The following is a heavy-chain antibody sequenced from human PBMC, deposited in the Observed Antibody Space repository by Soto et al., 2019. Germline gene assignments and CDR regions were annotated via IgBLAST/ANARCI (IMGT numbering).Heavy chain of an antibody. CDR3: ARDNMGSGYKGY. CDR2: IYSGGST. D-gene: IGHD3-22*01. Sequence: GGSLRLSCAASGFTVSSNYMSWVRQAPGKGLEWVSVIYSGGSTYYADSVKGRFTISRDNSKNTLYLQMNSLRAEDTAVYYCARDNMGSGYKGYWGQGTLVTVSS. CDR1: GFTVSSNY. V-gene: IGHV3-66*01. J-gene: IGHJ4*02.